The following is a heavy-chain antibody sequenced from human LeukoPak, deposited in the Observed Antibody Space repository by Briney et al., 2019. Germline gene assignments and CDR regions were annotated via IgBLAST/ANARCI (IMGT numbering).Heavy chain of an antibody. CDR3: AREFRGYCSGGSCYSDWFDP. Sequence: PSETLSLTCTVSGGSISSYYWSWIRQPAGKGLEWIGRINTSGSTNYNPSLKSRVTMSVDTSKNQFSLKLSSVTAADTAVYYCAREFRGYCSGGSCYSDWFDPWGQGTLVTVSS. V-gene: IGHV4-4*07. J-gene: IGHJ5*02. CDR1: GGSISSYY. D-gene: IGHD2-15*01. CDR2: INTSGST.